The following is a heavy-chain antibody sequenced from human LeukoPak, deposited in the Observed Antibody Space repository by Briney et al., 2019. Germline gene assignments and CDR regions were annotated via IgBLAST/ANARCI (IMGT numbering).Heavy chain of an antibody. CDR3: ARTPLRFFHFDY. V-gene: IGHV4-61*02. Sequence: SQTLSLTCTVSGGSISSGTYYWTWIRQPAGKGLEWIGRIYSSGSTSYNPSLDSRVRISIDTSKNQFSLKLSSVTAADTAVYYCARTPLRFFHFDYWGQGTLVTVSS. J-gene: IGHJ4*02. CDR1: GGSISSGTYY. D-gene: IGHD3-3*01. CDR2: IYSSGST.